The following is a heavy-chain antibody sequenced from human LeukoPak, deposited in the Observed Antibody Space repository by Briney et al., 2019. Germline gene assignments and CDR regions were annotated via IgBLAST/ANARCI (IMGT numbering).Heavy chain of an antibody. CDR2: INPSGGST. J-gene: IGHJ4*02. Sequence: ASVKVSCKASGYTFTNNYMHWVRQAPGQGLEGMGIINPSGGSTNYAQKFQGRVTMTRDTSTSTVYMELSGLRSEDTAVYYCARAVGIVVVVVATLDYWGQGTLVTVSS. V-gene: IGHV1-46*01. CDR3: ARAVGIVVVVVATLDY. CDR1: GYTFTNNY. D-gene: IGHD2-15*01.